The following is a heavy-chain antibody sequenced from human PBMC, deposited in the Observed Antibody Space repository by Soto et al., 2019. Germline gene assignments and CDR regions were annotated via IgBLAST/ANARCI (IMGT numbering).Heavy chain of an antibody. J-gene: IGHJ4*02. CDR2: ISNDGSTI. CDR1: GFNLGRYW. V-gene: IGHV3-74*03. D-gene: IGHD1-20*01. CDR3: ARDPYNWNGPFDS. Sequence: EAQLEASGGGLVQPGGSLRLSCAASGFNLGRYWMHWVRQAPGKGLVWVSRISNDGSTIAYADSVKGRFTISRDNANNTLYLHMNSLRAEDTAVYLCARDPYNWNGPFDSWGQGTLVTVSS.